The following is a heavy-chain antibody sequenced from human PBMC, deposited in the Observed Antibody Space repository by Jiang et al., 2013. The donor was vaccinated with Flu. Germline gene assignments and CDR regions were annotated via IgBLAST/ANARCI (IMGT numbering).Heavy chain of an antibody. CDR1: GYTFTKNA. V-gene: IGHV1-3*04. CDR3: AIETTGTTGHYNYMDV. J-gene: IGHJ6*03. D-gene: IGHD1-1*01. CDR2: INIDTDNT. Sequence: SGAEVKKPGASVKVSCKASGYTFTKNAIHWVRQAPGQGLEWMGWINIDTDNTKYAQQFQGRVTITRDTSASTAYMGLSSLRSEDTAVYYCAIETTGTTGHYNYMDVWGKGPRSPSP.